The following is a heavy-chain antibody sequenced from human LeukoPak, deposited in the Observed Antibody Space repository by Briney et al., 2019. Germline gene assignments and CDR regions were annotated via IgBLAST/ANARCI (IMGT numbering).Heavy chain of an antibody. CDR1: GFTFDDYA. CDR3: AKAAGYSSSWDAFDI. V-gene: IGHV3-9*01. CDR2: ISWNSGSI. D-gene: IGHD6-13*01. Sequence: PGGSLRLSCAASGFTFDDYAMHWVRQAPGKGLEWVSGISWNSGSIGYADSVKGRFTISRDNAKNSLYLQMNSLRAEDTASYYCAKAAGYSSSWDAFDIWGQGTMVTVSS. J-gene: IGHJ3*02.